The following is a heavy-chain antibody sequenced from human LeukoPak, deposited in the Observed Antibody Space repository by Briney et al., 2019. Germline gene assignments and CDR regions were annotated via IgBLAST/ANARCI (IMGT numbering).Heavy chain of an antibody. CDR3: ATASGSYWWFDS. V-gene: IGHV1-2*02. Sequence: ASVKVSCKASGYTFTGYYLHWVRQAPGQGLEWMGCVNPNSGDTNYAQKFQGSVTMTRDTSISTVYMELSRLRSDDTAVYYCATASGSYWWFDSWGQGTLVTVSS. CDR1: GYTFTGYY. CDR2: VNPNSGDT. J-gene: IGHJ5*01. D-gene: IGHD1-26*01.